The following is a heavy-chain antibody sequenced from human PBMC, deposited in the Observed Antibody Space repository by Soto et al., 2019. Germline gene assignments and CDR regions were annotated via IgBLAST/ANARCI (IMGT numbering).Heavy chain of an antibody. D-gene: IGHD6-19*01. J-gene: IGHJ6*02. CDR3: ARERSSGWYRKYYYYYGMDV. CDR1: GGSVSSGSYY. V-gene: IGHV4-61*01. Sequence: PSETLSLTCTVSGGSVSSGSYYWSWIRQPPGKGLEWIGYTYYSGSTNYNPSLKSRVTISVDTSKNQFSLKLSSVTAADTAVYYCARERSSGWYRKYYYYYGMDVWGQGTTVTVSS. CDR2: TYYSGST.